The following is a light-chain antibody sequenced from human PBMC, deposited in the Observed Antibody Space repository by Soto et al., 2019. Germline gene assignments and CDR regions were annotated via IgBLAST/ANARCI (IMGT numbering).Light chain of an antibody. CDR2: EVT. V-gene: IGLV2-8*01. Sequence: QSALTQPPSASESPGQSVTISCTGTSSDVGGYNFVSWYQQHPGKAPKLIIYEVTKRPSGVPVRFSGSKSGNTASLTVSGLQTEDEADYYCSSYAGTNNLFGGGTKLTVL. CDR1: SSDVGGYNF. CDR3: SSYAGTNNL. J-gene: IGLJ2*01.